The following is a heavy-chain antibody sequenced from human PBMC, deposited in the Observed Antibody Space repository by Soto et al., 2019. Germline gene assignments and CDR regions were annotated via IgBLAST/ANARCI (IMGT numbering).Heavy chain of an antibody. CDR1: GFTFSTYS. V-gene: IGHV3-48*04. CDR3: ARDYDFWIGGLNYFPYGMDF. Sequence: GGSLRLSCAASGFTFSTYSMNWVRQAPGKGLEWVSSISSSSTIYYADSVKGRFTISRDNVQNSLYLQMNSLRAEDTAVYYCARDYDFWIGGLNYFPYGMDFWGPGTTVT. J-gene: IGHJ6*02. D-gene: IGHD3-3*01. CDR2: ISSSSTI.